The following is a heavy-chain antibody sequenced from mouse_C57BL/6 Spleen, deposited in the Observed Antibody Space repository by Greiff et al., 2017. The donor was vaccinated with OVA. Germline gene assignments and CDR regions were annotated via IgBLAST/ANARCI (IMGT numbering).Heavy chain of an antibody. CDR1: GYTFTSYW. D-gene: IGHD1-1*01. Sequence: VQLQQSGAELVKPGASVKLSCEASGYTFTSYWMQWVKQRPGQGLEWIGEIDPSDSYTNYNQKFKGKATLTVDTSSSPAYMQLSSLTSEDSAVYYCARYYYGSSSRFDVWGTGTTVTVSS. J-gene: IGHJ1*03. CDR2: IDPSDSYT. CDR3: ARYYYGSSSRFDV. V-gene: IGHV1-50*01.